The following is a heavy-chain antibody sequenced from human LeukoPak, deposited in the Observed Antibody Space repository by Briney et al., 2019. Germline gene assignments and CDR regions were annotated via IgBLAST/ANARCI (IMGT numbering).Heavy chain of an antibody. D-gene: IGHD2-2*02. Sequence: ASVKVSCKASGGTFSSYAISWVRQAPGQGLEWMGGIIPIFGTANYAQKFQGRVTITTDESTSTAYMELSSLRSEDTAVYYCARVRGYCGSTSCYREGWFDPWGQGTLVTVSS. CDR3: ARVRGYCGSTSCYREGWFDP. CDR1: GGTFSSYA. V-gene: IGHV1-69*05. J-gene: IGHJ5*02. CDR2: IIPIFGTA.